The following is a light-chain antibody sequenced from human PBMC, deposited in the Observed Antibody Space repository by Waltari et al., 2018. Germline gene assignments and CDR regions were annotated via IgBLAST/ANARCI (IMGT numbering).Light chain of an antibody. V-gene: IGKV3-15*01. CDR3: QQYKNWRT. CDR1: QHITAR. J-gene: IGKJ1*01. CDR2: GAS. Sequence: EIVMTQSPATLSLSPGERATLSCRASQHITARFAWYQQKPGPAPRLLMFGASTRASGVPGRFSGSGSGTEFILTISSLQSEDSAIYYWQQYKNWRTFGQGTKVEIK.